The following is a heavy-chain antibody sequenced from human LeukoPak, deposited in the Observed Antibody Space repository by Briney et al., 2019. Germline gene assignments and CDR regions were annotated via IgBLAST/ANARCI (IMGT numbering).Heavy chain of an antibody. CDR2: INPNSGGT. D-gene: IGHD3-9*01. CDR3: ARVPKGRYFDWQYFQH. J-gene: IGHJ1*01. Sequence: ASVKVSCKASGYTFTGYYMHWVRQAPGQGLEWMGWINPNSGGTNYAQKFQGRVTMTRDTSISTAYTELSRLRSDDTAVYYCARVPKGRYFDWQYFQHWGQGTLVAVSS. CDR1: GYTFTGYY. V-gene: IGHV1-2*02.